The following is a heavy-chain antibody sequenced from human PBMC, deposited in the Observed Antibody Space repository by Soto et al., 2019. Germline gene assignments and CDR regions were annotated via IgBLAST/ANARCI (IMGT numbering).Heavy chain of an antibody. CDR2: ITHDGSNK. V-gene: IGHV3-30*18. Sequence: QVQLVESGGGVVQPGRSLRLSCAASGFTFSSYGMHWVRQAPGKGLEWVAVITHDGSNKYYADSVKGRFTISRDNSKNTLYLQMSSLRAEDTAVYYCGKDVGYYDILTGYYCYYYGMDVWGQGTMVSVSS. CDR3: GKDVGYYDILTGYYCYYYGMDV. CDR1: GFTFSSYG. D-gene: IGHD3-9*01. J-gene: IGHJ6*02.